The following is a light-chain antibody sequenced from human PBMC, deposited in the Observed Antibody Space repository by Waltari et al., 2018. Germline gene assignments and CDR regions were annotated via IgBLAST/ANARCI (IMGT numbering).Light chain of an antibody. CDR2: WAS. Sequence: DIVMTQSPASLAVSLGATATINCKSSQSVLYSSNNKNYLAWYQQKPGQPPKLLIYWASTRESGVPDRFSGSGSGTDFTLTISSLQAEDVAVYYCQQYYTTPLTFGGGTKVEIK. V-gene: IGKV4-1*01. J-gene: IGKJ4*01. CDR1: QSVLYSSNNKNY. CDR3: QQYYTTPLT.